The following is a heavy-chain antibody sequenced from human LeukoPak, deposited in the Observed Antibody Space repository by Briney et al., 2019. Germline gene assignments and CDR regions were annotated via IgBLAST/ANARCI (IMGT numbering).Heavy chain of an antibody. V-gene: IGHV4-39*01. Sequence: SETLSLTCTVSGGSISSSSYYWGWIRQPPGKGLEWIGSIYYSGSTYYNPSPKSRVTISVDTSKKQFSLKLSSVTAADTGVYYCASGASGASWFDPWGQGTLVTVSS. CDR2: IYYSGST. CDR1: GGSISSSSYY. CDR3: ASGASGASWFDP. D-gene: IGHD3-10*01. J-gene: IGHJ5*02.